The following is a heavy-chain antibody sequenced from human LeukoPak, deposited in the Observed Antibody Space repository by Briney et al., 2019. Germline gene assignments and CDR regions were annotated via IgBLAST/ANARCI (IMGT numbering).Heavy chain of an antibody. D-gene: IGHD3-10*01. V-gene: IGHV3-30*19. CDR1: GFTFSSYG. CDR2: ISYDGSNK. CDR3: ARVRSAITMVRGVDY. J-gene: IGHJ4*02. Sequence: GGSLRLSCAASGFTFSSYGMHWVRQAPGKGLEWVAVISYDGSNKYYADSVKGRFTISRDNSKNTLYLQMNSLRAEDTAVYYCARVRSAITMVRGVDYWGQGTLVTVSS.